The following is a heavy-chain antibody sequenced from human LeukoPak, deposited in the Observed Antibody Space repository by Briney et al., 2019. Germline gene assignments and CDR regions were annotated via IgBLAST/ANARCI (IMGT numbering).Heavy chain of an antibody. V-gene: IGHV3-30*18. Sequence: GGSLRLSCAASGFTFRSYGMHWVRQAPGKGLEGVAVISHDGSNKYYADSVKGRFTISRDNSKNTLYLQMNSLRAEDTAVYYCAKDGYCSSTSCYIDYYYGMDVWGQGTTVTVSS. CDR2: ISHDGSNK. CDR3: AKDGYCSSTSCYIDYYYGMDV. CDR1: GFTFRSYG. D-gene: IGHD2-2*03. J-gene: IGHJ6*02.